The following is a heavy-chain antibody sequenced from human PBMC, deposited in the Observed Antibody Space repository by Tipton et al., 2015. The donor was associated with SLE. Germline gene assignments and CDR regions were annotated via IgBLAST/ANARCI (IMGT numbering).Heavy chain of an antibody. CDR3: ARGGNGYSGYDFDY. CDR2: IYYSGST. D-gene: IGHD5-12*01. V-gene: IGHV4-59*12. Sequence: TLSLTCTVSGGSISSYYWTWIRQPPGKGLECIGYIYYSGSTNYNPSLKSRVTISVDTSKNQFSLKVSSVTAADTAVYYCARGGNGYSGYDFDYWGQGTLVTVSS. CDR1: GGSISSYY. J-gene: IGHJ4*02.